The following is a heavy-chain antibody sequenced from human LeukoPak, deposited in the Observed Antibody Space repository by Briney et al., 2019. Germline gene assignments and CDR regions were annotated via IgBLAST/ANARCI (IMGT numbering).Heavy chain of an antibody. J-gene: IGHJ3*02. Sequence: PGGSLRLSCSASGFSFSSYALHWARQAPGKGLQYVSGINSHGDNTYYADSVRGRFTISRDNSKNTVFLQMSSLRAEDTALYYCVKTMIPFGGHIRTDAFDIWGPGTTVTVSS. CDR3: VKTMIPFGGHIRTDAFDI. V-gene: IGHV3-64D*06. CDR1: GFSFSSYA. D-gene: IGHD3-16*01. CDR2: INSHGDNT.